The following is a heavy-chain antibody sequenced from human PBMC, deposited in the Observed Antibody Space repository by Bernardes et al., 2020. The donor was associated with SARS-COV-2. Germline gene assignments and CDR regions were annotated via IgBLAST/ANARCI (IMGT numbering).Heavy chain of an antibody. CDR2: ISGDGNSD. CDR3: ARLVGKQPH. J-gene: IGHJ4*02. Sequence: WGTLRLSCAASGFTFSSGCMHWVRKAPGKGLVWVSRISGDGNSDSYADSVKGRFTISRDNAKNTLFLQMISLRAEDTAVYYCARLVGKQPHWGQGTLVTVSS. CDR1: GFTFSSGC. D-gene: IGHD2-15*01. V-gene: IGHV3-74*01.